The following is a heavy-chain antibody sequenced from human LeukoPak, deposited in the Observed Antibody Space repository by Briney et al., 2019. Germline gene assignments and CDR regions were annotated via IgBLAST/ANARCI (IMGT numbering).Heavy chain of an antibody. D-gene: IGHD3-3*01. CDR1: GFTVSSNY. Sequence: GSLRLSCAASGFTVSSNYMSWVRQAPGKGLEWVSVIYSGGSTYYADSVKGRFTISRDNSKNTLYLQMNSLRAEDTAVYYCARRRLYDFWSGYPGYYYYYYYMDVWGKGTTVTVSS. J-gene: IGHJ6*03. V-gene: IGHV3-66*02. CDR3: ARRRLYDFWSGYPGYYYYYYYMDV. CDR2: IYSGGST.